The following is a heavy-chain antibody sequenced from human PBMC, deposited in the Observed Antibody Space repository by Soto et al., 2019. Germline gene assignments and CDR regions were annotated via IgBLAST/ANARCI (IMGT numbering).Heavy chain of an antibody. J-gene: IGHJ3*02. D-gene: IGHD5-12*01. Sequence: SVKVSCKASGGTFSSYAISWVRQAPGQGLEWMGGIIPIFGTANYAQKFQGRVTITADESTSTAYMELSSLRSEDTAVYYCARDRRDGYKAGGAFDIWGQGTMVTVSS. CDR3: ARDRRDGYKAGGAFDI. V-gene: IGHV1-69*13. CDR1: GGTFSSYA. CDR2: IIPIFGTA.